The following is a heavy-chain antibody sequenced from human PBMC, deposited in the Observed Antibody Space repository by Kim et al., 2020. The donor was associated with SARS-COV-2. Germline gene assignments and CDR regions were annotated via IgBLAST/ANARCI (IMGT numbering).Heavy chain of an antibody. J-gene: IGHJ5*02. Sequence: GGSLRLSCAASGFTFSSYGMHWVRQAPGKGLEWVAVISYDGSNKYYADSVKGRFTISRDNSKNTLYLQMNSLRAEDTAVYYCARDHITMVRGPRNWFDPWGQGTLVTVSS. CDR2: ISYDGSNK. V-gene: IGHV3-33*05. D-gene: IGHD3-10*01. CDR1: GFTFSSYG. CDR3: ARDHITMVRGPRNWFDP.